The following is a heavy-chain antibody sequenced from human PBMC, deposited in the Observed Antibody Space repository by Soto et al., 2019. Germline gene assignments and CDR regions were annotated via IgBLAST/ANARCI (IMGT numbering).Heavy chain of an antibody. CDR3: ARGGQDQTRRASGCSSHLNWFDT. V-gene: IGHV3-30*19. Sequence: GGSLRLSCAASGFTFSSYGMHWVRQAPGKGLEWVAVISYDGSNKYYADSVKGRFTISRDNSKNTLYLRMNSLRTEDTAVYYCARGGQDQTRRASGCSSHLNWFDTWGQGTLVTVSS. D-gene: IGHD6-19*01. CDR2: ISYDGSNK. CDR1: GFTFSSYG. J-gene: IGHJ5*02.